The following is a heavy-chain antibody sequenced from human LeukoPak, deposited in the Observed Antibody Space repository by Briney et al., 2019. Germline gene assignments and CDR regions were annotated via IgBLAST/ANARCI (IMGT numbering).Heavy chain of an antibody. V-gene: IGHV3-23*01. CDR2: ITGRGSDT. Sequence: GGSLRLSCAASGVTFRSYAMSWVRQGPGKGVEWVSSITGRGSDTYFVDSVKGRFTISRDNSKNTLYLQLNSLRAEDTAVYYCAKGTEGYCSGTICYPFDYWGRGTLVTVSS. CDR3: AKGTEGYCSGTICYPFDY. D-gene: IGHD2-15*01. CDR1: GVTFRSYA. J-gene: IGHJ4*02.